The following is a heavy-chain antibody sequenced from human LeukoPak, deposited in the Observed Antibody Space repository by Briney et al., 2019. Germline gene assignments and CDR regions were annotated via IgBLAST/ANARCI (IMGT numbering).Heavy chain of an antibody. CDR1: GYTLTSYG. V-gene: IGHV1-18*01. J-gene: IGHJ5*02. CDR2: ISGYNGNT. CDR3: AREANYYGSGSYYYGARFDP. Sequence: ASVKVSCKASGYTLTSYGISWVRQAPGQGLEWMGWISGYNGNTNYEQKVQGRVTMTTDTSTNTAYMELRSLRSDDTAVYYCAREANYYGSGSYYYGARFDPWGQGTLVTVSS. D-gene: IGHD3-10*01.